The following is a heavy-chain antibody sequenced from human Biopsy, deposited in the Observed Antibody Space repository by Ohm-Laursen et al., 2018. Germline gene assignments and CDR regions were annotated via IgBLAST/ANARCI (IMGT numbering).Heavy chain of an antibody. CDR3: TCRYGGSPL. J-gene: IGHJ3*01. CDR1: GFILNNYG. Sequence: GSLRLSCAASGFILNNYGLSWVRQAPGKGLEWVSAIRGSGLTTFYTDSVKGRFTISRDNSKNTLSLQMNSLRAEDTAIYYCTCRYGGSPLWGQGTMVTVSS. D-gene: IGHD4-23*01. V-gene: IGHV3-23*01. CDR2: IRGSGLTT.